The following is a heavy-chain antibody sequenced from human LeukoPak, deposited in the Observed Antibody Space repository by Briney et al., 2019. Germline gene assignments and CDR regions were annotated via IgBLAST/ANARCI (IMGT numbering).Heavy chain of an antibody. D-gene: IGHD3-16*01. CDR2: IYYTGYT. J-gene: IGHJ4*02. V-gene: IGHV4-39*01. Sequence: SETLSLTCTVSGCSISNSNWYLVWIRQPPGKGLEWIGSIYYTGYTYYNPSLKSRATISVDTSRNQFSLNLNSVAAADTVVYYCVAGPNFGTFDYWGQGTLVTVSS. CDR3: VAGPNFGTFDY. CDR1: GCSISNSNWY.